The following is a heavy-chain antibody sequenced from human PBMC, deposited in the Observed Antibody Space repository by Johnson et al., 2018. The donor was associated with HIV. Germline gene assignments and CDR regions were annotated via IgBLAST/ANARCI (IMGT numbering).Heavy chain of an antibody. V-gene: IGHV3-53*01. D-gene: IGHD2-15*01. Sequence: VQLVESGGGLIQPGGSLRLSCAASGFTVSSNYMSWVRQAPGKGLEWVSVIYSGGSTYYADSVKGRFTISRDNSKNTLYVQMNSLRAEDTAGYYCARGLSGGSALGDAFDIWGQGTMVTVSS. CDR2: IYSGGST. CDR1: GFTVSSNY. CDR3: ARGLSGGSALGDAFDI. J-gene: IGHJ3*02.